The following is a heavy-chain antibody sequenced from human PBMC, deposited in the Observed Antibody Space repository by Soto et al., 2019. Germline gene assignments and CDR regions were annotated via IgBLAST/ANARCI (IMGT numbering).Heavy chain of an antibody. V-gene: IGHV3-30*18. CDR1: GFTVSSYG. CDR2: ISYDGSNK. Sequence: GGSLRLSCAASGFTVSSYGMHWVRQAPGKGLEWVAVISYDGSNKYYADSVKGRFTISRDNSKNTLYLQMNSLRAEDTAVYYCAKDRRAGYYDSSGYLNWFDPWGQGTLVTVSS. D-gene: IGHD3-22*01. J-gene: IGHJ5*02. CDR3: AKDRRAGYYDSSGYLNWFDP.